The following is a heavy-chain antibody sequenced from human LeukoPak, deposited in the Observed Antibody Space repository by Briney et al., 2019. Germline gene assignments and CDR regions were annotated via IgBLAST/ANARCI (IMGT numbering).Heavy chain of an antibody. V-gene: IGHV7-4-1*02. CDR2: INTNTGNP. Sequence: GASAKVSCKASGYTFTNYAMNWVRQAPGQGLEWMGWINTNTGNPTYAQGFTGRFVFSLDTSVSTAYLQISSLKAEDTAVYYCARDEGEDIVVVPAAIYYWGQGTLVTVSS. J-gene: IGHJ4*02. CDR1: GYTFTNYA. D-gene: IGHD2-2*01. CDR3: ARDEGEDIVVVPAAIYY.